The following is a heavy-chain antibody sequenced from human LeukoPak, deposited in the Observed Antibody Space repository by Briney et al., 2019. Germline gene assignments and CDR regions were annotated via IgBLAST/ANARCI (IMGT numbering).Heavy chain of an antibody. CDR3: PKVLNRRWLVSSYYFDY. CDR2: ISGSGGST. CDR1: GFPFSSYA. V-gene: IGHV3-23*01. J-gene: IGHJ4*02. Sequence: PGGSLRLSCAASGFPFSSYAMTWVRQAPGKGLEWVSAISGSGGSTYYADSVKGRFTISRDNSKDTLYLQMNSLRAEDTAVYYCPKVLNRRWLVSSYYFDYWGQGTLVTVSS. D-gene: IGHD6-19*01.